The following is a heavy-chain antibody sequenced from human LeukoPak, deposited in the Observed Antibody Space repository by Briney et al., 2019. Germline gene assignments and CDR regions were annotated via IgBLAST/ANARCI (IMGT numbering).Heavy chain of an antibody. V-gene: IGHV1-3*01. Sequence: ASVKVSCKASGYTFTSYAMHWVRQAPGQRLEWMGWINAGNGNTKYSQKFQGRVTITRDTSASTAYMELSSLRSEDTAVYYCAREVESGWDYFDYWGREPWSPSPQ. CDR3: AREVESGWDYFDY. CDR2: INAGNGNT. J-gene: IGHJ4*02. D-gene: IGHD6-19*01. CDR1: GYTFTSYA.